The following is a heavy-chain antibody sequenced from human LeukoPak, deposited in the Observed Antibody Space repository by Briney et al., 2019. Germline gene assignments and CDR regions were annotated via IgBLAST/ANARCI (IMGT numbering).Heavy chain of an antibody. CDR1: GFTFSSDW. V-gene: IGHV3-7*01. CDR2: INQDGRDK. J-gene: IGHJ4*02. Sequence: TGGSLRLSCAASGFTFSSDWMSWVRQAPGKGLEWVANINQDGRDKSYVDPVRGRFTISRDNARNSLYLQMNSLRAEDTAMYYCAGGAGYWGQGTLVTVSS. CDR3: AGGAGY.